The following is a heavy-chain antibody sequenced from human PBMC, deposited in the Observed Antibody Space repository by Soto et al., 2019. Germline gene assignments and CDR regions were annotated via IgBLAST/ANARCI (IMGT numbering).Heavy chain of an antibody. CDR3: ARDLTYYDFWSGYYQEGYFDY. V-gene: IGHV3-48*02. CDR2: ISSSSSTI. Sequence: GGSLRLSCAASGFTFSSYSMNWVRQAPGKGLEWVSYISSSSSTIYYADSVKGRFTISRDNAKNSLYLQMNSLRDEDTAVYYCARDLTYYDFWSGYYQEGYFDYRGQRTLVTVSS. J-gene: IGHJ4*02. D-gene: IGHD3-3*01. CDR1: GFTFSSYS.